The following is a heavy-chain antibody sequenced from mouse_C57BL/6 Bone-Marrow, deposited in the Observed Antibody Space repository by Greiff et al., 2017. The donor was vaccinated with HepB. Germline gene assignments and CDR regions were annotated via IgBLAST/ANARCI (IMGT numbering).Heavy chain of an antibody. CDR2: IYPGDGDT. CDR3: ARDGSSYYVYFDY. V-gene: IGHV1-82*01. J-gene: IGHJ2*01. CDR1: GYAFSSSW. D-gene: IGHD1-1*01. Sequence: QVQLQQSGPELVKPGASVKISCKASGYAFSSSWMNWVKQRPGKGLEWIGRIYPGDGDTTYNGKFKGKATLTADKSSSTAYMQLSSLTSEDSAVYFCARDGSSYYVYFDYWGQGTTLTVSS.